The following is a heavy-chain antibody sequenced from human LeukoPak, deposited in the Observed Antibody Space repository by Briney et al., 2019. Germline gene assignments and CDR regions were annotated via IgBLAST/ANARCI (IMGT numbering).Heavy chain of an antibody. J-gene: IGHJ4*02. D-gene: IGHD5-24*01. CDR3: ARHRSGWLQSSFDY. CDR2: IYYSGSS. Sequence: SETLSLTCTVSGYFISSGYYWGWIRQPPGKGLEWIGSIYYSGSSFDNPALKSRVTVSVDTSKNQFSLKLSSVTAADTAVYYCARHRSGWLQSSFDYWGQGTLVTVSS. V-gene: IGHV4-38-2*02. CDR1: GYFISSGYY.